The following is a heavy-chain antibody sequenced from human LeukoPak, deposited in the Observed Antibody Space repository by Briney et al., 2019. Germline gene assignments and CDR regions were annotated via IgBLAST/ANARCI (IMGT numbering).Heavy chain of an antibody. D-gene: IGHD6-19*01. V-gene: IGHV4-4*02. CDR2: VFHSGST. CDR3: ARDLAVAGANYFDF. Sequence: SETLSLTCSVSGDSISTNEWWSWVRQPPGKGLEWIGEVFHSGSTNYNPSLKSRVTISIDKSKNQFSLEVTSVTAADTAIYYCARDLAVAGANYFDFWGQGVLVTVSS. CDR1: GDSISTNEW. J-gene: IGHJ4*02.